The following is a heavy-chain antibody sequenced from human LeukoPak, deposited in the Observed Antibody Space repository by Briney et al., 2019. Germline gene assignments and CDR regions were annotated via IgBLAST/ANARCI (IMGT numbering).Heavy chain of an antibody. CDR1: GGTFTNFA. CDR2: IIPIYDSA. D-gene: IGHD3-22*01. Sequence: ASVKVSCKASGGTFTNFAFNWVRQAPGQGLEWVGRIIPIYDSAHYAQRFQGRITITTDESSTTAYMTLSSLTSDDTAVYYCASQDASIYSESSGSPTYSDWGQGTLVTVSS. J-gene: IGHJ4*02. V-gene: IGHV1-69*05. CDR3: ASQDASIYSESSGSPTYSD.